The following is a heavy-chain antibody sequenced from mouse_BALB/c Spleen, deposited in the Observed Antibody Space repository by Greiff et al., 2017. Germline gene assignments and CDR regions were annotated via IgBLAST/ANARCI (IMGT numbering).Heavy chain of an antibody. CDR3: ARSSGSSAYWYFDV. CDR2: INPSTGYT. CDR1: GYTFTSYW. Sequence: QAQLQQSGAELAKPGASVKMSCKASGYTFTSYWMHWVKQRPGQGLEWIGYINPSTGYTEYNQKFKDKATLTADKSSSTAYMQLSSLTSEDAAVYYCARSSGSSAYWYFDVWGAGTTVTVSS. V-gene: IGHV1-7*01. J-gene: IGHJ1*01. D-gene: IGHD1-1*01.